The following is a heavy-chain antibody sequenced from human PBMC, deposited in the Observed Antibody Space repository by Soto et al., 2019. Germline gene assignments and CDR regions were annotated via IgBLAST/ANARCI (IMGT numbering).Heavy chain of an antibody. D-gene: IGHD2-2*01. CDR1: GGSISSGGYY. J-gene: IGHJ3*02. Sequence: PSETLSLTCTVSGGSISSGGYYWSWIRQHPGKGLEWIGYFYYSGSTYYNPSLKSRVTISVDTSKNQFSLKLSSVTAADTAVYYCARVGDGYCSSTSCHDAFDIWGQGTMVTVSS. CDR3: ARVGDGYCSSTSCHDAFDI. CDR2: FYYSGST. V-gene: IGHV4-31*03.